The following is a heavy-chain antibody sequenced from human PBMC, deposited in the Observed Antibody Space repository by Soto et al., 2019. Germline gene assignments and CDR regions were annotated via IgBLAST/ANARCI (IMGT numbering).Heavy chain of an antibody. CDR2: ISYDGSNK. D-gene: IGHD6-13*01. CDR1: GFTFSSYA. CDR3: ARGCDIEAAGGVSNAFDI. V-gene: IGHV3-30-3*01. Sequence: GGSLRLSCAASGFTFSSYAMHWVRQAPGKGLEWVAVISYDGSNKYYADSVKGRFTISRDNSKNTLYLQMNSLRAEDTAVYYCARGCDIEAAGGVSNAFDIWGQGTMVTVSS. J-gene: IGHJ3*02.